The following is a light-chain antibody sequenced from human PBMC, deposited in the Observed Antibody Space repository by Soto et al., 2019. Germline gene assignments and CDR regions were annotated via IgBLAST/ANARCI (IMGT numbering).Light chain of an antibody. CDR3: QQYNSYHVT. J-gene: IGKJ1*01. Sequence: DIQMTQSPSTLSASVGDRVTITCRASQSISSWLAWYQQKPGKAPKLLIYKASSLESGVPSRFSGSGSGTESTLTISSLQPDDFATYYCQQYNSYHVTFGQGTKVEIK. V-gene: IGKV1-5*03. CDR2: KAS. CDR1: QSISSW.